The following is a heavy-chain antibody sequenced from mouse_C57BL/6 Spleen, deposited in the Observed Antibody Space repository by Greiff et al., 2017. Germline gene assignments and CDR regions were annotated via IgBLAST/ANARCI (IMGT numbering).Heavy chain of an antibody. CDR2: ISYDGSN. CDR3: ARGGSSGPFAY. J-gene: IGHJ3*01. D-gene: IGHD3-2*02. CDR1: GYSITSGYY. Sequence: EVHLVESGPGLVKPSQSLSLTCSVTGYSITSGYYWNWIRQFPGNKLEWMGYISYDGSNNYNPSLKNRISITRDTSKDQFFLKLNSVTTEDTATYDCARGGSSGPFAYWGQGTLVTVSA. V-gene: IGHV3-6*01.